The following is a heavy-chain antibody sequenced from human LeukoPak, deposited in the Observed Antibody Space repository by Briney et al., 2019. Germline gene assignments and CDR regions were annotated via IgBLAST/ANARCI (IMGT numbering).Heavy chain of an antibody. D-gene: IGHD3-10*01. Sequence: PGGSLRLSCAASGFIFTDHVMHWVRQGPGKGLEWVALIWYDGTKKYFADSVKGRFTISRDNSKNTMSLQMNSLSTEDTAIYYCAREASGDFDIWGRGTMVTVSS. CDR1: GFIFTDHV. J-gene: IGHJ3*02. CDR2: IWYDGTKK. V-gene: IGHV3-30*02. CDR3: AREASGDFDI.